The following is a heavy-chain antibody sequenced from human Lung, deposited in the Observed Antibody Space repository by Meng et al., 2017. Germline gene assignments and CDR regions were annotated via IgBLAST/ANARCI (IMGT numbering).Heavy chain of an antibody. CDR3: ARGPTTMAHDFDY. CDR1: GGSFSDYY. V-gene: IGHV4-34*01. Sequence: QLRQWGAGLLKPSETRSLPCVVSGGSFSDYYWSWIRKHPGKGLEWIGEINHSGSTNYNPSLESRATISVDTSQNNLSLKLSSVTAADSAVYYCARGPTTMAHDFDYWGQGTLVTVSS. CDR2: INHSGST. J-gene: IGHJ4*02. D-gene: IGHD4-11*01.